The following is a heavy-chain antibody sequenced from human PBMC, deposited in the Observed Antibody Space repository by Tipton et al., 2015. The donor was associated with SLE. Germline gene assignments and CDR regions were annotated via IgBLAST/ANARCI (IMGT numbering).Heavy chain of an antibody. V-gene: IGHV3-30*02. CDR3: AKSIGFGEFFFDY. CDR1: GFTFSSYA. J-gene: IGHJ4*02. D-gene: IGHD3-10*01. Sequence: SLRLSCAASGFTFSSYAMSWVRQAPGKGLEWVAFIRYDGSNDCYTDSVKGRFTISKDNSKNTLYLQMNSLRAEDTAVYYCAKSIGFGEFFFDYWGQGTLVTVPS. CDR2: IRYDGSND.